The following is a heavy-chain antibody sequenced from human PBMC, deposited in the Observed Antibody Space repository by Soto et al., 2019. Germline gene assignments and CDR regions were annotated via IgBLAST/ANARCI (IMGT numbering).Heavy chain of an antibody. CDR2: VSHDGRNT. Sequence: VQLVESGGGVVQPGRSPRLSCAASGFTFSDYAMHWVRQAPGKGLEWVAVVSHDGRNTHYADSVKGRFTISRDGSKNTVSLERTRLRAEDTAVYSCAKGGRQWLVTSDFNYWGQGALVTVSS. D-gene: IGHD6-19*01. J-gene: IGHJ4*02. CDR1: GFTFSDYA. CDR3: AKGGRQWLVTSDFNY. V-gene: IGHV3-30*18.